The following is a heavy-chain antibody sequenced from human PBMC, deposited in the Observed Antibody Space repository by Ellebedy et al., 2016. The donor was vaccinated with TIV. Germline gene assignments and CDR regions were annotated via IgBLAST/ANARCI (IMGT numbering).Heavy chain of an antibody. D-gene: IGHD6-13*01. Sequence: ASVKVSXXASGYSFSNYTIGWVRQAPGQGLEWMGWITGSNGNTNYAQNLQGRVTMTTDTSTNTAYMELRGLRSDDTAVYYCAKGWLGAGAGTDFDYWGRGTLVTVSS. V-gene: IGHV1-18*01. CDR1: GYSFSNYT. CDR3: AKGWLGAGAGTDFDY. CDR2: ITGSNGNT. J-gene: IGHJ4*02.